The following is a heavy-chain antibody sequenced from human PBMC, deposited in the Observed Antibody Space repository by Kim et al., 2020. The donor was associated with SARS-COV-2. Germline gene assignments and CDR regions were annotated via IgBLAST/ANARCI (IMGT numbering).Heavy chain of an antibody. CDR3: ARSPGVLTGYPNFDY. CDR2: INAGNGNT. J-gene: IGHJ4*02. D-gene: IGHD3-9*01. CDR1: GYTFTSYA. Sequence: ASVKVSCKASGYTFTSYAMHWVRQAPGQRLEWMGWINAGNGNTKYSQKFQGRVTITRDTSASTAYMELSSLRSEDTAVYYCARSPGVLTGYPNFDYWGQGTLVTVSS. V-gene: IGHV1-3*01.